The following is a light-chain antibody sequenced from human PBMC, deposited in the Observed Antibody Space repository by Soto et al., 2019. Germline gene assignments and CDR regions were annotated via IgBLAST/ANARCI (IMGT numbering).Light chain of an antibody. V-gene: IGKV3-11*01. CDR3: QQRSNLIT. Sequence: DIVLTQSPATLSVSPGERATLSCRASHSVDVYLDWYQQKSGQAPRLLIYDASKRATGIPARFSGSGSGTDFTLTISSLEPEDFAIYYCQQRSNLITFGGGTRVEIK. J-gene: IGKJ4*01. CDR2: DAS. CDR1: HSVDVY.